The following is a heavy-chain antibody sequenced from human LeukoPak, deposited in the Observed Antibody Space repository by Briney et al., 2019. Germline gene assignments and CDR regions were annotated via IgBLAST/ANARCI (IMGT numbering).Heavy chain of an antibody. Sequence: ASVKVSCKASGYTFTSYAMHWVRQAPGQRLEWMGRINAGNGNTKYSQKFQGRVTITRDTSASTAYMELSSLRSEDTAVYYCARDFGGIAVALDYWGQGTLVTVSS. V-gene: IGHV1-3*01. CDR3: ARDFGGIAVALDY. CDR1: GYTFTSYA. CDR2: INAGNGNT. J-gene: IGHJ4*02. D-gene: IGHD6-19*01.